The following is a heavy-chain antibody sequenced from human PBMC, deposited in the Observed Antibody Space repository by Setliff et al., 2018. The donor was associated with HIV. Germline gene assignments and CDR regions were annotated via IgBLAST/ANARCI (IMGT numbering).Heavy chain of an antibody. CDR3: ARQMTIPGVAVTPVDY. D-gene: IGHD3-3*01. CDR1: GGSIRSYY. CDR2: VFYNGDT. V-gene: IGHV4-59*08. J-gene: IGHJ4*02. Sequence: SETLSLTCTVSGGSIRSYYWSWIRQSPGKGLEWIGYVFYNGDTAYNPSLKSRLTISVDTSKSQFSLKLTSVTAADTAVYYCARQMTIPGVAVTPVDYWGQGTQVTVSS.